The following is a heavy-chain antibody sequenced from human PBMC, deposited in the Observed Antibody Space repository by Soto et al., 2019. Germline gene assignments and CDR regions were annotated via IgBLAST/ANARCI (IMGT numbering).Heavy chain of an antibody. Sequence: VQLVESGGGLVQPGGSLRLSCAASGFTFSDYDMHWVRQARGKGLEWVSSIGHAGDTYSGDSVKGRFTLSRENAKNTFHLQMNSLRAGDTAVYYCAALGAQIYWGQGDLVTVSS. CDR1: GFTFSDYD. CDR3: AALGAQIY. V-gene: IGHV3-13*01. CDR2: IGHAGDT. J-gene: IGHJ4*02. D-gene: IGHD7-27*01.